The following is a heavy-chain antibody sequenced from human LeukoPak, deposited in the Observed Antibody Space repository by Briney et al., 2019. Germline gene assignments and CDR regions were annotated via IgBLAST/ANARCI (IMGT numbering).Heavy chain of an antibody. CDR1: GFTFSSYG. V-gene: IGHV3-30*02. J-gene: IGHJ1*01. CDR2: IRYDGSNK. CDR3: AKGRPTRYSSSWQEYFQH. D-gene: IGHD6-13*01. Sequence: GGSLRLSCAASGFTFSSYGMHWVRQAPGKGLEWAAFIRYDGSNKYYADSVKGRFTISRDNSKNTLYLQMNSLRAKDTAVYYCAKGRPTRYSSSWQEYFQHWGQGTLVTVSS.